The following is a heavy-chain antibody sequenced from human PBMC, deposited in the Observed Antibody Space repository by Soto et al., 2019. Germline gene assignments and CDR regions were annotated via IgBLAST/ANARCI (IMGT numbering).Heavy chain of an antibody. D-gene: IGHD2-8*01. V-gene: IGHV4-4*07. CDR3: ARVTINVSTYYFDQ. CDR1: GGSISNYY. J-gene: IGHJ4*02. Sequence: SETLSLTCTVSGGSISNYYWTWIRQPAGKGLEWIGRMYTSGSTNYNPSVKRRVSISVDTSKNQFSLNLSSVTAADTAVYYCARVTINVSTYYFDQWGQGTPVTVSS. CDR2: MYTSGST.